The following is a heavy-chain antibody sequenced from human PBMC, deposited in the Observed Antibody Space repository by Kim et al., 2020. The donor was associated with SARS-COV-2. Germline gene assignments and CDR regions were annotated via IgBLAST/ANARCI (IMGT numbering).Heavy chain of an antibody. Sequence: GGSLRLSCAASGFAVYRFAMNWVRQAPGKGLEWISAITNNNGKTYYQDSVKGRFTISRDESKNIVYLHMNSLRVEDTAVYYCAKDHPSPGWPTFGDWGQGTL. J-gene: IGHJ4*02. CDR3: AKDHPSPGWPTFGD. V-gene: IGHV3-23*01. D-gene: IGHD6-19*01. CDR1: GFAVYRFA. CDR2: ITNNNGKT.